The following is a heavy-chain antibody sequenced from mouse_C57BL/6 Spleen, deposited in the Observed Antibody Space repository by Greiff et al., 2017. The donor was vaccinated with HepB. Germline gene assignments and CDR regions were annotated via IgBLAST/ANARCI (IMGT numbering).Heavy chain of an antibody. V-gene: IGHV5-17*01. CDR3: ARSGNYEGGYAMDY. Sequence: EVQVVESGGGLVKPGGSLKLSCAASGFTFSDYGMHWVRQAPEKGLEWVAYISSGSSTIYYADTVKGRFTISRDNAKNTLFLQMTSLRSEDTAMYYCARSGNYEGGYAMDYWGQGTSVTVSS. J-gene: IGHJ4*01. D-gene: IGHD2-1*01. CDR1: GFTFSDYG. CDR2: ISSGSSTI.